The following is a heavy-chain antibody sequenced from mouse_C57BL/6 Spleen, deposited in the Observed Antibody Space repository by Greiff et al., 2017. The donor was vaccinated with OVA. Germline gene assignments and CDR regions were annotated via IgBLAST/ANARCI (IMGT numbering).Heavy chain of an antibody. V-gene: IGHV1-55*01. D-gene: IGHD2-5*01. CDR2: IYPGSGST. Sequence: QVQLKQPGAELVKPGASVKMSCKASGYTFTSYWITWVKQRPGQGLEWIGDIYPGSGSTNYNEKFKSKATLTVYTSSSTAYMQLSSLTSEDSAVYYCASESNSYFDYWGQGTTLTGSS. CDR3: ASESNSYFDY. CDR1: GYTFTSYW. J-gene: IGHJ2*01.